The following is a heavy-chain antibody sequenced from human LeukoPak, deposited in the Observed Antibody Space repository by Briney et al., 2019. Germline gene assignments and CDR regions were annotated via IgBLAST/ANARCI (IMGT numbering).Heavy chain of an antibody. CDR3: ARGRPNTYYYDSSGHKLHFDY. Sequence: SETLSLTCAVYGGSFSGYYWSWIRQPPGKGLEWIGEINHSGSTNYNPSRKSRVTISVDTSKNQFSLKLSSVTAADTAVYYCARGRPNTYYYDSSGHKLHFDYWGQGTLVTVSS. CDR1: GGSFSGYY. V-gene: IGHV4-34*01. J-gene: IGHJ4*02. CDR2: INHSGST. D-gene: IGHD3-22*01.